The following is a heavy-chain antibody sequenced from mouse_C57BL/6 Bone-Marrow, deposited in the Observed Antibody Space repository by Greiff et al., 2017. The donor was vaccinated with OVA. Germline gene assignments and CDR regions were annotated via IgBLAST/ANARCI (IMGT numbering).Heavy chain of an antibody. J-gene: IGHJ2*01. CDR3: APSSGPYYFDY. V-gene: IGHV1-42*01. CDR2: INPSTGGT. Sequence: VQLKQSGPELVKPGASVKISCKASGYSFTGYYMNWVKQSPEKSLEWIGEINPSTGGTTYNQKFKAKATLTVDKSSSTAYMQLKSLTSEDSAVYYCAPSSGPYYFDYWGQGTTLTVSS. CDR1: GYSFTGYY. D-gene: IGHD3-2*02.